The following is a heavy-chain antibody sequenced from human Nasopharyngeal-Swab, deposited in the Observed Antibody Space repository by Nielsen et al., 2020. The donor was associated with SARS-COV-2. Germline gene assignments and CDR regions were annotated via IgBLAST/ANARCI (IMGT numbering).Heavy chain of an antibody. CDR1: GFTFSSYS. CDR2: ISSSSSYI. CDR3: ANLLV. J-gene: IGHJ3*01. V-gene: IGHV3-21*04. Sequence: GESLKISCAASGFTFSSYSMNWVRQAPGKGLEWVSSISSSSSYIYYADSVKGRFTISRDNAKNTLYLQMNSLRAEDTAVYYCANLLVWGQGTMVTVSS.